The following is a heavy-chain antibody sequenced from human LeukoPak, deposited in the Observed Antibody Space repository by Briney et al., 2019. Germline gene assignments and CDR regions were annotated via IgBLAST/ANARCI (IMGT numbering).Heavy chain of an antibody. V-gene: IGHV3-11*04. J-gene: IGHJ4*02. CDR3: AKDRDYGDLPDYFDY. D-gene: IGHD4-17*01. Sequence: PGGSLRLSCAASGFTFSDYYMSWIRQAPGKGLEWVSYISSSGSTIYYADSVKGRFTISRDNAKNSLYLQMNSLRAEDTAVYYCAKDRDYGDLPDYFDYWGQGTLVTVSS. CDR2: ISSSGSTI. CDR1: GFTFSDYY.